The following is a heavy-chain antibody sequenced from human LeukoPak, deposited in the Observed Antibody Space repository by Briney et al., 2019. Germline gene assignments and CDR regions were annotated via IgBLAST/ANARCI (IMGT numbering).Heavy chain of an antibody. V-gene: IGHV4-34*01. CDR2: MNHRGST. CDR3: ARGSVFYVWGSYRHHPPLDY. Sequence: SETLSLTCAVYGGSFSGYYWSWIRQPPGKGLEWIGEMNHRGSTNYNPSLKSRVTISVDTTKNQFSLKLSSVTAADTAVYYCARGSVFYVWGSYRHHPPLDYWGQGTLVTVSS. D-gene: IGHD3-16*02. J-gene: IGHJ4*02. CDR1: GGSFSGYY.